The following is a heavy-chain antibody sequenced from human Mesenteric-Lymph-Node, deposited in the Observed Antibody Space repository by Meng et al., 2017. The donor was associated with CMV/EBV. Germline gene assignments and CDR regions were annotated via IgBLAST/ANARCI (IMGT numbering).Heavy chain of an antibody. CDR3: VRDNKDLLLDN. D-gene: IGHD2/OR15-2a*01. CDR2: ISSSGAVT. V-gene: IGHV3-48*03. CDR1: GFTFGNYE. Sequence: GGSLRLSCVVSGFTFGNYEMNWVRQAPGKGLEWVSFISSSGAVTHYAGSVKGRFTISIDNARNSLYLQMTSLRAEDTAVYYCVRDNKDLLLDNWGQGTLVTVSS. J-gene: IGHJ4*02.